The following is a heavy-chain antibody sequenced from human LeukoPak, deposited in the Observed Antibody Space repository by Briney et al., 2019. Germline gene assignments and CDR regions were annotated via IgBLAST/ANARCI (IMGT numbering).Heavy chain of an antibody. CDR3: ARLRRFGPSGGWFDP. Sequence: SETLSLTCTVSGGSISSGGYYWSWIRQHPGKGLEWIGYIYYSGSTYYNPSLKSRVTISVDTSKNQFSLKLSSVTAADTAVYYCARLRRFGPSGGWFDPWGQGTLVTVSS. CDR2: IYYSGST. J-gene: IGHJ5*02. D-gene: IGHD3-10*01. V-gene: IGHV4-31*03. CDR1: GGSISSGGYY.